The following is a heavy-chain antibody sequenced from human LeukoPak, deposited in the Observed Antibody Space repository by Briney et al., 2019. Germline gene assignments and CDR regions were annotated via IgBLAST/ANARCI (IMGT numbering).Heavy chain of an antibody. V-gene: IGHV4-34*01. CDR1: GGSFSGYY. CDR3: ARGRRW. CDR2: INHSGNI. J-gene: IGHJ4*02. Sequence: SETLSLTCAVYGGSFSGYYWTWIRQPPGKGLEWIGEINHSGNINYNPSLKSRLTISVDTSKNQFSLKVSSMTAADTAVYYCARGRRWWGQGALVTVSS. D-gene: IGHD5-24*01.